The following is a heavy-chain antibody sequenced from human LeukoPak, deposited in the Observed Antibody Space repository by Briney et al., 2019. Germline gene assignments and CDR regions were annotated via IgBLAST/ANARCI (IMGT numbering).Heavy chain of an antibody. CDR3: AKDDDWGRYKH. Sequence: GGSVRLSCTVSGFTVSINSMSWVRQAPGKGLEWVSFIYSGGNTHYSDSVKGRFTISRDNSKNTQSLQMNSLRAEDTAVYYCAKDDDWGRYKHWGQGTLVTVSS. V-gene: IGHV3-53*01. J-gene: IGHJ1*01. CDR2: IYSGGNT. CDR1: GFTVSINS. D-gene: IGHD3-16*01.